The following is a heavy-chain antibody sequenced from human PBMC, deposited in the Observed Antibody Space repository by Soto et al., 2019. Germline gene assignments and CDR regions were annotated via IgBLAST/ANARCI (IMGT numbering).Heavy chain of an antibody. CDR3: AKGGRQWLVTSDFNY. Sequence: PGGSARLSCAASEFCLSDYAMYCVLLAPGKGLEWVAVVSHDGRNTHYADSVKGRFTISRDSSKNTVSLEMTSLRAEDTAVYYCAKGGRQWLVTSDFNYWGQGA. V-gene: IGHV3-30*18. CDR1: EFCLSDYA. CDR2: VSHDGRNT. J-gene: IGHJ4*02. D-gene: IGHD6-19*01.